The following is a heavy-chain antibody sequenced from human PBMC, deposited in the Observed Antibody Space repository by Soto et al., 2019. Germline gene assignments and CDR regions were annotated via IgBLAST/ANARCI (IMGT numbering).Heavy chain of an antibody. Sequence: EVQLVESGGGLVQPGGSPKLSCAASGFALSDSAIHWVRQASGKGLEWVGRIRSKVNSYATIYAESVKGRFTISRDDSMSTIYLQMNSLKVEDTAVYYCTRRRDWTAMDPLDFWGQGTLVTVSS. J-gene: IGHJ4*02. CDR1: GFALSDSA. V-gene: IGHV3-73*02. CDR3: TRRRDWTAMDPLDF. CDR2: IRSKVNSYAT. D-gene: IGHD5-18*01.